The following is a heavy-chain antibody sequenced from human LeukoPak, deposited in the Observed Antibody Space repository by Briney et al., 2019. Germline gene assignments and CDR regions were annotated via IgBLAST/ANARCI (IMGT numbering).Heavy chain of an antibody. J-gene: IGHJ4*02. CDR1: GGSISSYY. V-gene: IGHV4-59*01. CDR3: ARGQPVSDGWGCFDY. CDR2: IYYRGST. D-gene: IGHD5-24*01. Sequence: AETLSLTCTVSGGSISSYYWSWIRQPPGKGLEWIGYIYYRGSTNYNPSLKSRVTISVDTSKNQFSLKLSSVTAAQTAVYCCARGQPVSDGWGCFDYWGQGTLVTVSS.